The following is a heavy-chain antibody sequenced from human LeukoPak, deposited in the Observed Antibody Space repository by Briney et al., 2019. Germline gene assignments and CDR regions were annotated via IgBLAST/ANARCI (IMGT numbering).Heavy chain of an antibody. J-gene: IGHJ4*02. CDR1: GFTFTTYW. V-gene: IGHV3-23*01. CDR2: ISGSGDST. Sequence: PGGSLRLSCAASGFTFTTYWMHWVRQAPGKGLVWVSAISGSGDSTYYADSVKGRVTMSRDNFRNKLYLQMSSLRAEDTAVYYCAKDGLLGSKGDYWGQGTLVIVSS. CDR3: AKDGLLGSKGDY. D-gene: IGHD2-2*01.